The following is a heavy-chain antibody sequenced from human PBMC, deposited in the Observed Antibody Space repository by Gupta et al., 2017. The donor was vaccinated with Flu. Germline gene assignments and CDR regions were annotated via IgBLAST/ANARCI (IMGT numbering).Heavy chain of an antibody. Sequence: EVQLEESGGGLVQPGESLRVSCAASGFTFSSFDVNWVRQVPGKGLEWLSYISSSGRTIYYADSVKGRFTISRDNAKNSLYLQMNSLRAEDTAVYYCARVLIRGSEDHFDDWGQGTLVTVAS. J-gene: IGHJ4*02. V-gene: IGHV3-48*03. D-gene: IGHD5-12*01. CDR3: ARVLIRGSEDHFDD. CDR1: GFTFSSFD. CDR2: ISSSGRTI.